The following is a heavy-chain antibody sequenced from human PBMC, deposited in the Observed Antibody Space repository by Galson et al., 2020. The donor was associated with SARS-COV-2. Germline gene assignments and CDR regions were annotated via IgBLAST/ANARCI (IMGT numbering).Heavy chain of an antibody. D-gene: IGHD1-1*01. V-gene: IGHV3-48*03. J-gene: IGHJ4*02. CDR1: GFTFSSYE. Sequence: GGSLRLSCAASGFTFSSYEMNWVRQAPGKGLEWVSYISSSGSTIYYADSVKGRFTISRDNAKNSLYLQMNSLRAEDTAVYYCARLSEPMYYFDYWGQGTLVTVSS. CDR3: ARLSEPMYYFDY. CDR2: ISSSGSTI.